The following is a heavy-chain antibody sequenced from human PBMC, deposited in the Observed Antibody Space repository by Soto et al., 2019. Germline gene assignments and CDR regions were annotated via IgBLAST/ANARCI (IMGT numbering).Heavy chain of an antibody. Sequence: ASVKVSCKASGYTFTGYYMHWVRQAPGQGLEWMGWINPNRGGTNYAQKFQGWVTMTKDTSISTAYMELSRLRSDDTAVYYCARGGDQDYYYGMDVWGQGTTVTVSS. CDR1: GYTFTGYY. CDR3: ARGGDQDYYYGMDV. J-gene: IGHJ6*02. D-gene: IGHD7-27*01. CDR2: INPNRGGT. V-gene: IGHV1-2*04.